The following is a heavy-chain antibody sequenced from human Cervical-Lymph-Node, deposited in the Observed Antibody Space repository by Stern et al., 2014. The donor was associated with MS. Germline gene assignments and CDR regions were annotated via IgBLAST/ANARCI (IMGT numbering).Heavy chain of an antibody. CDR3: AKSAFWEAPPISMDV. V-gene: IGHV3-23*04. Sequence: EMQLVESGGGLIQPGGSLRLSCAASGFNFSNYAMGWVRQAPGMGLQWVSGISGSGGRTSYAGSVKGRFTISRDNSKNRLYLQMSSLTTEDTAVYYCAKSAFWEAPPISMDVWGQGTTVTVSS. J-gene: IGHJ6*02. CDR1: GFNFSNYA. CDR2: ISGSGGRT. D-gene: IGHD3-3*01.